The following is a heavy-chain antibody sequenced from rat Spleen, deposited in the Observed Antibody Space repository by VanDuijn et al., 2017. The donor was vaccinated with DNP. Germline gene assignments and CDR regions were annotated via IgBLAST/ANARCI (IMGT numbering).Heavy chain of an antibody. J-gene: IGHJ2*01. Sequence: EVQVVESGGGLVQPGGSLKLSCTTSGFTFSDYYMAWVRQAPKKGLEWVATISTSGSRTYYPDSVKARFTISRDNAKNTLYLQMNSLRSEDTATYYCARGGRSYFDYWGQGVMVTVSS. CDR1: GFTFSDYY. CDR3: ARGGRSYFDY. D-gene: IGHD1-11*01. V-gene: IGHV5-7*01. CDR2: ISTSGSRT.